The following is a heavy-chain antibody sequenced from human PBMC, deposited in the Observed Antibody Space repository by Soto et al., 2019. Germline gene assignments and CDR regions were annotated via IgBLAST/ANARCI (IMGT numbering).Heavy chain of an antibody. J-gene: IGHJ5*02. Sequence: GRSLRLPRAASGFTLNRNSSHSVRHTPGKRLVWVSHSHTDGTNTNYAAYVKGRFTISRHNAKSTLFLQMNSRRDEDTAVYYCASEFCSGGNCYTYYFDPWGQGIPVTV. CDR3: ASEFCSGGNCYTYYFDP. CDR2: SHTDGTNT. V-gene: IGHV3-74*01. CDR1: GFTLNRNS. D-gene: IGHD2-15*01.